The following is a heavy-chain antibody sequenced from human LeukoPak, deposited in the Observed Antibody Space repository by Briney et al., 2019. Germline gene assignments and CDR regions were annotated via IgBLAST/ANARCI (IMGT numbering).Heavy chain of an antibody. Sequence: PGGSLRLSCTASGFTFSNYEMNWVRQAPGKGLEWVSYISSSGSAIYCADSAKGRFTISRDNAKNSLYLQMNSLRAEDTAVYYCARGLSGYASSLGYWGQGTLVTVSA. CDR2: ISSSGSAI. CDR3: ARGLSGYASSLGY. CDR1: GFTFSNYE. D-gene: IGHD6-6*01. V-gene: IGHV3-48*03. J-gene: IGHJ4*02.